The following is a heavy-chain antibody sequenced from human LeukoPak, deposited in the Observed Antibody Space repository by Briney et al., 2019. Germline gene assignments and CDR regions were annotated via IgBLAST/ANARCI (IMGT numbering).Heavy chain of an antibody. J-gene: IGHJ4*02. CDR2: MNPNSGNT. Sequence: ASVKVSCKASGYTFTSYDINWVRQATGQGLEWMGWMNPNSGNTGYAQKFQGRVTMTRNTSISTAYMELSSLRSEDTAVYYCARGAVLLWFGEPTNPNFDYWGQGTLVTVSS. CDR1: GYTFTSYD. V-gene: IGHV1-8*01. D-gene: IGHD3-10*01. CDR3: ARGAVLLWFGEPTNPNFDY.